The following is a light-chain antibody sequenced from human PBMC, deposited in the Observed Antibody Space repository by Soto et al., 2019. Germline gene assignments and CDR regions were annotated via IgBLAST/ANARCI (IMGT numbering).Light chain of an antibody. CDR3: VHGTQWPWT. CDR1: QSLVYSDGDTY. V-gene: IGKV2-30*01. J-gene: IGKJ1*01. Sequence: DVVVTQSPLSLSVTLGQPASISCRSSQSLVYSDGDTYLSWFQQRPGQSPRRLIYKVSNRDSGVPDRFNGSGSGTDFTLKISRVEAEDVGLYYCVHGTQWPWTFGQGTKVGIK. CDR2: KVS.